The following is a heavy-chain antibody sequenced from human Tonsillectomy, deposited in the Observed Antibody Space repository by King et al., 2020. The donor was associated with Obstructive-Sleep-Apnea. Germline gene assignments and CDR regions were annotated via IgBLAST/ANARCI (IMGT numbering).Heavy chain of an antibody. CDR2: IYPGDSDT. CDR3: ASLRGYGSGSYYNPFDF. CDR1: GYSFASYW. D-gene: IGHD3-10*01. V-gene: IGHV5-51*01. Sequence: QLVQSGAEVKKPGESLKISCKGSGYSFASYWIGWVRQMPGKGLEWMGIIYPGDSDTRYSPSFQGQVTISVDKSISTAYLQWSSLKASDIAMYYCASLRGYGSGSYYNPFDFWGQGTLVTVSS. J-gene: IGHJ4*02.